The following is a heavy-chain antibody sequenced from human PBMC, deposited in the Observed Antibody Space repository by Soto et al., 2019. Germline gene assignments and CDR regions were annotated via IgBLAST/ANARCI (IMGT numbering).Heavy chain of an antibody. CDR2: ISWNSGSI. D-gene: IGHD1-26*01. J-gene: IGHJ6*03. V-gene: IGHV3-9*01. Sequence: DVQLVESGGGLVQPGRSLRLSCAASGFTFDDYAMHWVRQAPGKGLEWVSGISWNSGSIGYADSVKGRFTISRDNAKNSLYLQMNSLRAEDTALYYCAKDKWGDWSYMDVWGKGTTVTVSS. CDR3: AKDKWGDWSYMDV. CDR1: GFTFDDYA.